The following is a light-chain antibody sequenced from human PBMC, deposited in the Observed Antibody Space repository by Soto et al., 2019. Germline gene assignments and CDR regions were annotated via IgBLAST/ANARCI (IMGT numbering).Light chain of an antibody. Sequence: DIKMTPSGSTLSASVRDRVTITCRASESINIWLAWFQQKPGKAPKLLISKASILESGVPSRFSGRGSGTEFTLTISSLQPDDFATYHCQQYHIHSTFGQGTKV. V-gene: IGKV1-5*03. CDR3: QQYHIHST. J-gene: IGKJ1*01. CDR1: ESINIW. CDR2: KAS.